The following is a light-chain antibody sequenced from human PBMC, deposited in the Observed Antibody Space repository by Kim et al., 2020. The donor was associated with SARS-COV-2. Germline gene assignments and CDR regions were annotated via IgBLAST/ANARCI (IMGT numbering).Light chain of an antibody. CDR2: EVS. Sequence: QSALTQPASVSGSPGQSITISCTGTSSDIGSYNLVSWYQQHPGKAPKLIIYEVSQRPLGVSNRFSGSKSDNTASLTICGLQTEDVADYYCCSYATFFWGFGGGTKVTVL. V-gene: IGLV2-23*02. CDR1: SSDIGSYNL. CDR3: CSYATFFWG. J-gene: IGLJ3*02.